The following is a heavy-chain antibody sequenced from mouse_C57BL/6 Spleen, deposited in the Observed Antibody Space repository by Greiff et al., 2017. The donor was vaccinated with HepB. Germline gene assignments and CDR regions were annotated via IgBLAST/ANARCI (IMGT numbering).Heavy chain of an antibody. CDR3: GRSEDITTVVDRSYDYAMDD. D-gene: IGHD1-1*01. V-gene: IGHV1-81*01. CDR1: GYTFTSYG. CDR2: IYPRSGNT. Sequence: VQLQQSGAELARPGASVKLSCKASGYTFTSYGISWVKQRTGQGLEWIGEIYPRSGNTYYNEKFKGKATLTADKSSRTAYMELRSLTSEDSAVYFCGRSEDITTVVDRSYDYAMDDWGQGTSVTVSS. J-gene: IGHJ4*01.